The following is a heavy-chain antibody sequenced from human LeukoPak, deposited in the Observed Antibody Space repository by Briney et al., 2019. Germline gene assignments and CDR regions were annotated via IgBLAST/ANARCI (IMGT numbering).Heavy chain of an antibody. CDR2: IYHSGST. D-gene: IGHD1-26*01. CDR3: AREVGARGYFDY. V-gene: IGHV4-38-2*02. CDR1: GYSISSGYY. Sequence: SETLSLTCTVSGYSISSGYYWGWIRQPPGKGLEWIGSIYHSGSTYYNPSLKSRVTMSVDTSKNQFSLKLSSVTAADTAVYYCAREVGARGYFDYWGQGTLVTVSS. J-gene: IGHJ4*02.